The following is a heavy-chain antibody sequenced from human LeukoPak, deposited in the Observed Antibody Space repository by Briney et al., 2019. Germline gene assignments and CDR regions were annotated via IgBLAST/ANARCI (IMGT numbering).Heavy chain of an antibody. CDR3: AKDLDDILSGYWGMDV. CDR2: SGTGSRI. J-gene: IGHJ6*02. Sequence: PGGSLRLSCAASGFTFDNYAMNWVRQAPGKGLEWVSTSGTGSRIYYADSVKGRFIIPRDNSKNTFYLQMNSLRAEDTALYHCAKDLDDILSGYWGMDVWGQGTTVTVSS. CDR1: GFTFDNYA. D-gene: IGHD3-9*01. V-gene: IGHV3-23*01.